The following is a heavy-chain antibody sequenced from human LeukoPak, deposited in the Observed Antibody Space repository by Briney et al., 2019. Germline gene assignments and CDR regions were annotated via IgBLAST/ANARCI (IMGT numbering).Heavy chain of an antibody. D-gene: IGHD1/OR15-1a*01. CDR1: GSTFSSYW. J-gene: IGHJ5*02. V-gene: IGHV3-7*01. Sequence: GGSLRLSCAASGSTFSSYWMSWVRQAPGKGLEWVANIKEDGSEKYYVDSVKGRFTISRDNAKNTLYLQMNSLRVEDTAVYYCARDPRNKGFDPWGQGTLVTVSS. CDR3: ARDPRNKGFDP. CDR2: IKEDGSEK.